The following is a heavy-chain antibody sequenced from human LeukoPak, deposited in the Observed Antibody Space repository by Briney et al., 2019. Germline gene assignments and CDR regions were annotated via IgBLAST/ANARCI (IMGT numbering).Heavy chain of an antibody. CDR3: ARVVLRYLDWLPYYFDY. Sequence: GGSLRLSCAASGFTFSNYWMHWVRQAPGKGLVWVSRINSDGSTTSYADSVKGRFTISRDNAKNTLYLQMNSLRAEDTAVYYCARVVLRYLDWLPYYFDYWGQGTLVTVSS. CDR1: GFTFSNYW. CDR2: INSDGSTT. V-gene: IGHV3-74*01. D-gene: IGHD3-9*01. J-gene: IGHJ4*02.